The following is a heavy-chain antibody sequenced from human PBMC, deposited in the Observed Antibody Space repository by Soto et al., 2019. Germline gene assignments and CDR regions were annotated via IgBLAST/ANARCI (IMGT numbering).Heavy chain of an antibody. CDR1: GFTFSDYY. CDR3: AREGGIPVVITFDY. J-gene: IGHJ4*02. D-gene: IGHD3-22*01. Sequence: PWGSLRLSCAASGFTFSDYYISFIRQAPWKWLEWVSYISGSGSTIYYADSVKGRFTISRDNARNSLYLQMNSLRAEDTAVYYCAREGGIPVVITFDYWGQGTLVTVSS. CDR2: ISGSGSTI. V-gene: IGHV3-11*01.